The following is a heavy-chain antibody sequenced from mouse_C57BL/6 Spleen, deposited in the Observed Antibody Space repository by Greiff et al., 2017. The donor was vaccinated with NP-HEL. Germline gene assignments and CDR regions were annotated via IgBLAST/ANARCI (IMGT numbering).Heavy chain of an antibody. CDR2: IDPSDSYT. Sequence: VQLQQPGAELVKPGASVKLSCKASGYTFTSYWMQWVKQRPGQGLEWIGEIDPSDSYTNYNQKFKGKATLTVDTSSSTAYMPLSSLTSEDSAVYYCARRGYYYGSSFYWYFDVWGTGTTVTVSS. CDR1: GYTFTSYW. V-gene: IGHV1-50*01. J-gene: IGHJ1*03. CDR3: ARRGYYYGSSFYWYFDV. D-gene: IGHD1-1*01.